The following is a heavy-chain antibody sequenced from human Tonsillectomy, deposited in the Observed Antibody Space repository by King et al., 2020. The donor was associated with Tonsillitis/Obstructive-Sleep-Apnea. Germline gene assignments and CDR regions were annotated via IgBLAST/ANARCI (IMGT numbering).Heavy chain of an antibody. CDR2: IKSKTDGGTT. J-gene: IGHJ4*02. Sequence: VQLVESGGGLVKPGGSLRLSCAASGFTFRNAWMSWVRQAPGKGLEWVGRIKSKTDGGTTDYAAPVKGRITISRDDSKNTLYLQMNSLKTEDTAVYYCTADSGYSSGWYSYYMGYWGQGTLVTVSS. CDR1: GFTFRNAW. D-gene: IGHD6-19*01. CDR3: TADSGYSSGWYSYYMGY. V-gene: IGHV3-15*01.